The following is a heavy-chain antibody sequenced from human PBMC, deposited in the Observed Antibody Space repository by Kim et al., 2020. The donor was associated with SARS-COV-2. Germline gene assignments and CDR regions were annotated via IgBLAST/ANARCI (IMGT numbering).Heavy chain of an antibody. CDR2: INHSGST. Sequence: TLSLTCAVYGGSFSGYYWSWIRQPPVKGLEWIGEINHSGSTNYNPSLKSRVTISVDTSKNQFSLKLSSVTAADTAVYYCAGTGAAAGHEYFQHWGQGTLVTVSS. CDR3: AGTGAAAGHEYFQH. CDR1: GGSFSGYY. D-gene: IGHD6-13*01. J-gene: IGHJ1*01. V-gene: IGHV4-34*01.